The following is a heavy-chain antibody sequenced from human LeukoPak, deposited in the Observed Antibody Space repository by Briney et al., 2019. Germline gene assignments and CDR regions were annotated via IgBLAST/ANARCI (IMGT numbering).Heavy chain of an antibody. V-gene: IGHV3-7*03. CDR2: IKKDGSQK. CDR3: TRVFGGYDVSDY. CDR1: GFTFSSFW. D-gene: IGHD3-3*01. J-gene: IGHJ4*02. Sequence: PGGSLRLSCAASGFTFSSFWMSWVRQAPGKGLEWVANIKKDGSQKYYVDSVEGRFTISRDSAKNSLYLQMDSLRVDDMAVYYCTRVFGGYDVSDYWGQGTLATVSS.